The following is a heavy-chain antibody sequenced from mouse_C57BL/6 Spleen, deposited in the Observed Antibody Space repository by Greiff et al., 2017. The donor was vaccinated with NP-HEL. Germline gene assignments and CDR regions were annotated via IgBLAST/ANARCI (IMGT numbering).Heavy chain of an antibody. D-gene: IGHD1-1*01. Sequence: EVQLQQSGPELVKPGASVKISCKASGYTFTDYYMNWVKQSHGKSLEWIGDINPNNGGTSYNQKFKGKATLTVDKSSSTAYMGLRSLTSEDSAVYYCARYYYGRSRFAYWGQGTLVTVSA. J-gene: IGHJ3*01. CDR1: GYTFTDYY. CDR2: INPNNGGT. CDR3: ARYYYGRSRFAY. V-gene: IGHV1-26*01.